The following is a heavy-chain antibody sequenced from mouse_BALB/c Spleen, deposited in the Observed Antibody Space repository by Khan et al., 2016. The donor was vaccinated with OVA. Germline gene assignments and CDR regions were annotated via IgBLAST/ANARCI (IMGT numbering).Heavy chain of an antibody. D-gene: IGHD2-12*01. J-gene: IGHJ3*01. V-gene: IGHV1-18*01. CDR2: VNPNNGDT. Sequence: VQLQQSGPDLVKPGASVKISCKASGYSFTVYYMTWVKQSHGKSPEWIGRVNPNNGDTNYNQNFKGKAILTVDKSSKTAYMELRSLTSEDAAVFYCARGYEFFPYWGQGTLVTVSA. CDR1: GYSFTVYY. CDR3: ARGYEFFPY.